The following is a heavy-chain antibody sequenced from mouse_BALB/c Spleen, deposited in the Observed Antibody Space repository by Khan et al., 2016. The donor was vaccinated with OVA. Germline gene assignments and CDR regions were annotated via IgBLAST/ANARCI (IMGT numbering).Heavy chain of an antibody. J-gene: IGHJ4*01. V-gene: IGHV3-2*02. D-gene: IGHD2-3*01. Sequence: EVKLLESGPGLVKPSQSLSLTCTVTGYSITSDYVRNWIRQLPGNKLEWMGYISYSGSTNYNPSLKSRISITRDTSKNQFFLQLNSVTTEDTATYYCANDGCRYNYAMDCWDGGTSIAVS. CDR2: ISYSGST. CDR3: ANDGCRYNYAMDC. CDR1: GYSITSDYV.